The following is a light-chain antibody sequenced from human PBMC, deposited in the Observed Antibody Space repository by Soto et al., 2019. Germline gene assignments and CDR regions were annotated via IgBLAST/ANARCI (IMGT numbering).Light chain of an antibody. V-gene: IGKV3-20*01. CDR2: GAS. CDR3: HQYGSSPLT. Sequence: EILLTQSPGTLSLSPGESGTLSCRAGQALSSSSLAWYQQKPGQAPRLPIYGASTRASGIPDRFSGGGSGTDFTLTISRLEPEDFAVYYCHQYGSSPLTFGGGTKVDIK. J-gene: IGKJ4*01. CDR1: QALSSSS.